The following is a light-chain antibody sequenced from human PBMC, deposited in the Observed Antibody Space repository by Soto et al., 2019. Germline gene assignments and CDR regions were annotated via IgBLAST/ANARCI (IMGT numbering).Light chain of an antibody. CDR3: QHYGSSVPIT. CDR2: AAS. Sequence: DIQMTQSPSSLSASVGDRVTITCRASQSISSYLNWYQQKPGKAPKLLIYAASSLQSGVPSRFSGSGSGTDFTLTIDRLEPEDFAVYYCQHYGSSVPITFGQGTRLEIK. V-gene: IGKV1-39*01. J-gene: IGKJ5*01. CDR1: QSISSY.